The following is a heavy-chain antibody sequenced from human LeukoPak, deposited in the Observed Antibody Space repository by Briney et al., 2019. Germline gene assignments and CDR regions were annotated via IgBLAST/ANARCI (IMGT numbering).Heavy chain of an antibody. V-gene: IGHV3-21*01. D-gene: IGHD6-19*01. Sequence: GGSLRLSCAASGFTFSSYSMNWVRQAPGKGLEWVSSISSSSYIYYADSVKGRFTISRDNAKNSLYLQMNSLRAEDTAVYYCARDIGSAAGTFDYWGQGTLVTVSS. CDR1: GFTFSSYS. J-gene: IGHJ4*02. CDR2: ISSSSYI. CDR3: ARDIGSAAGTFDY.